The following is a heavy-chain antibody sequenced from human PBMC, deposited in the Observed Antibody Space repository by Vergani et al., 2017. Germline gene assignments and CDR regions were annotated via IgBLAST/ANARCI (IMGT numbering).Heavy chain of an antibody. V-gene: IGHV1-69*01. CDR2: IIPIFGTA. D-gene: IGHD1-26*01. CDR3: ARGPTGYGAPIGYFDY. J-gene: IGHJ4*02. Sequence: QVQLVQSGAEVKKPGSSVKVSCKASGGTFSSYAISWVRQAPGQGLEWMGGIIPIFGTANYAQKFQGRVTITADESTSTAYMELSSLRSEDTAVYYCARGPTGYGAPIGYFDYWGQGTLVTVSS. CDR1: GGTFSSYA.